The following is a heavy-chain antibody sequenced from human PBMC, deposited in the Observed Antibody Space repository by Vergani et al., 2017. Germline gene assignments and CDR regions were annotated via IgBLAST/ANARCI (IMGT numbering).Heavy chain of an antibody. CDR1: GFTFSSYA. D-gene: IGHD6-13*01. CDR3: AKDSAAGTFDYYYGMDV. V-gene: IGHV3-23*01. CDR2: ISGSGGST. Sequence: EVQLLESGGGLVQPGGSLRLSCAASGFTFSSYAMSWVRQAPGKGLEWVSAISGSGGSTYYADSVKGRFTISRDNSKNTLYLQMNSLRAEDTAVYYCAKDSAAGTFDYYYGMDVLGQGTTVTVSS. J-gene: IGHJ6*02.